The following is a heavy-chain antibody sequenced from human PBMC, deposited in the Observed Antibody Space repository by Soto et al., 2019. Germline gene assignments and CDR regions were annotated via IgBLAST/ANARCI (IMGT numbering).Heavy chain of an antibody. V-gene: IGHV3-64D*06. Sequence: GGSLRLSCSASGFTFSSYAMHWVRQAPGKGLEYVSAISSNGGSTYYADYVKGRFTISRDNSKNTLYLQMSSLRAEDTAVYFCVNRAYSSSWYYFDYWGQGTLVNVSS. J-gene: IGHJ4*02. D-gene: IGHD6-13*01. CDR1: GFTFSSYA. CDR3: VNRAYSSSWYYFDY. CDR2: ISSNGGST.